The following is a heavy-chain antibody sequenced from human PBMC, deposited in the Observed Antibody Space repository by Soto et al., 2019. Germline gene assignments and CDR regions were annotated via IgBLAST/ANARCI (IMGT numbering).Heavy chain of an antibody. CDR2: TYYRSKWYN. D-gene: IGHD2-8*01. J-gene: IGHJ6*02. CDR3: ARLLANVDFGMDG. Sequence: SHTLSLTCAISGDIVSRNSAAWTLIRQSPSRGLEWLGRTYYRSKWYNDYAISMKSRITINPDTSKNQFSLQLDSVTPEDTAGYYCARLLANVDFGMDGWGQGTTVTVS. CDR1: GDIVSRNSAA. V-gene: IGHV6-1*01.